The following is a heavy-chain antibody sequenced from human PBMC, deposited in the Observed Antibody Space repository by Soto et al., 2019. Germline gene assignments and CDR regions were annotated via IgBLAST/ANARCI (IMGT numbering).Heavy chain of an antibody. CDR2: ISGSGGST. J-gene: IGHJ5*02. V-gene: IGHV3-23*01. CDR1: GFTFSSYA. CDR3: AKVHDFWGGYKPSFDP. D-gene: IGHD3-3*01. Sequence: EVHLLESGGGLVQPGGSLRLSCAASGFTFSSYAMSWVRQAPGKGLEWVSFISGSGGSTYYADSVKGRFTISRDNSENTLYLQMNSLRVEDTAIYYCAKVHDFWGGYKPSFDPWGQGTLVTVSS.